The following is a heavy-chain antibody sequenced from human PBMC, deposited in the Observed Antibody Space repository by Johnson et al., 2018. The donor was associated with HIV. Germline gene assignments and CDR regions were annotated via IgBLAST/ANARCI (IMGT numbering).Heavy chain of an antibody. D-gene: IGHD3-22*01. CDR3: ARRDDIRNGAFDI. Sequence: VQLVESGGGVVQPGGSLRLSCAVSGFTVSSNYMSWVRQAPGKGLEWVSVIYSGGTTNYADSVKGRFTISRDNSKNTLYLQMNSLRAEDTAVYYCARRDDIRNGAFDIWGQGTMVTVSS. CDR1: GFTVSSNY. V-gene: IGHV3-66*04. J-gene: IGHJ3*02. CDR2: IYSGGTT.